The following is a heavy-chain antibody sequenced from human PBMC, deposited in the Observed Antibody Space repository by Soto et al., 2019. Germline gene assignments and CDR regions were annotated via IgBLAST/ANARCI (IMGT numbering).Heavy chain of an antibody. Sequence: SETLSLTCSVSGGSISGLYWSWVRQPPGRGLEWIGWIYYSGTTNYNPSLKSRVTISVDTSKNQFSLKLSSVTAADTAIYYCARLRNHHLMDVWGKGTTVTVSS. CDR2: IYYSGTT. V-gene: IGHV4-59*08. CDR1: GGSISGLY. J-gene: IGHJ6*04. CDR3: ARLRNHHLMDV. D-gene: IGHD1-1*01.